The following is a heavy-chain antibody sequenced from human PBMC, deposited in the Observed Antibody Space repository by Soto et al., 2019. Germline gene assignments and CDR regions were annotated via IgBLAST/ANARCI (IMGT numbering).Heavy chain of an antibody. CDR2: IYYSGNT. J-gene: IGHJ6*02. CDR3: ASSSLYGMDV. CDR1: SGSISSGYYY. V-gene: IGHV4-30-4*08. Sequence: TLSLIGSVSSGSISSGYYYWICIRQPPGKCLEGTGNIYYSGNTSYNPSLKSRLSQSIDTSKNQFSLKVGSVTAADSAVYYCASSSLYGMDVWGQGTTVNVSS.